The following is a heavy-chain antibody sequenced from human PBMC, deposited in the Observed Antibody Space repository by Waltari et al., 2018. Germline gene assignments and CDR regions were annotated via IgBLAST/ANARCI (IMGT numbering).Heavy chain of an antibody. J-gene: IGHJ4*02. CDR3: ARRRVTHRHFDY. CDR2: IYHSGST. D-gene: IGHD3-10*01. CDR1: GYSISSGYY. V-gene: IGHV4-38-2*01. Sequence: QVQLQESGPGLVKPSETLSLTCAVSGYSISSGYYWGWIRQPPGKGLEWIGSIYHSGSTYYNPSLKNRVAISVDTSKNQCSLELSSVTAADTAVYYCARRRVTHRHFDYWGQGTLVTVSS.